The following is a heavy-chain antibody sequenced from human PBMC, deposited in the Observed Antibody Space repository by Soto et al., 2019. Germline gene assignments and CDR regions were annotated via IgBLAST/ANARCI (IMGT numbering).Heavy chain of an antibody. Sequence: GGSLRLSCAASGFTFSSYSMNRVRQAPGKGLEWVSYISSSSSTIYYADSVKGRFTISRDDSKNTLYLQMNSLTVEDTAVYYCAKAYSSGSDYYYNMDVWGKGTTVTVSS. J-gene: IGHJ6*03. D-gene: IGHD6-25*01. V-gene: IGHV3-48*01. CDR2: ISSSSSTI. CDR1: GFTFSSYS. CDR3: AKAYSSGSDYYYNMDV.